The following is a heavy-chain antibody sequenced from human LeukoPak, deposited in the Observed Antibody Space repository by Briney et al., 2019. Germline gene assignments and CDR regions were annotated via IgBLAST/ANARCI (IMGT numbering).Heavy chain of an antibody. V-gene: IGHV1-24*01. CDR2: FDPEDGET. Sequence: ASVKVSCKVSGYTLTELSMHWVRQAPGKGLEWMGGFDPEDGETIYAQKFQGRVTITRDTSASTAYMELSSLRSEDTAVYYCERDYRAVAHRQGWFDPWGQGTLVTVSS. D-gene: IGHD6-19*01. CDR1: GYTLTELS. CDR3: ERDYRAVAHRQGWFDP. J-gene: IGHJ5*02.